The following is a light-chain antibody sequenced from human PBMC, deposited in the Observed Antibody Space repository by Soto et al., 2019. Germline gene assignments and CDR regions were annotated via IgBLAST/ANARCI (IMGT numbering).Light chain of an antibody. CDR2: DVN. CDR1: SSDIGAYNY. Sequence: QTASVSGSPGQSITISCTGTSSDIGAYNYVSWYQQHPGKAPKLMIYDVNIRPSGVSNRFSGSKSGNTASLTISGLQAEDEADYYCTSWTTSTTMIFGGGTKVTVL. CDR3: TSWTTSTTMI. J-gene: IGLJ2*01. V-gene: IGLV2-14*03.